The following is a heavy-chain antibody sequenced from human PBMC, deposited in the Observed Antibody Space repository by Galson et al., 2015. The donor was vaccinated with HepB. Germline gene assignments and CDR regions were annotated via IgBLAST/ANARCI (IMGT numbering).Heavy chain of an antibody. CDR1: GFIFSNYC. Sequence: SLRLSCAASGFIFSNYCMTWVRQAPGKGLEWVANINQDGSEKNYVGSVKGRFTISRDNAKNSLYLQMNSLRAEDTAVYYCARDSRFFDYWGQGTLVAVSS. CDR3: ARDSRFFDY. V-gene: IGHV3-7*01. D-gene: IGHD3-3*01. J-gene: IGHJ4*02. CDR2: INQDGSEK.